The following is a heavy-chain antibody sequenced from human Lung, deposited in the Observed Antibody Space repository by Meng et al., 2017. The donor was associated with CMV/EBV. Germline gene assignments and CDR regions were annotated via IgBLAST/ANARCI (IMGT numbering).Heavy chain of an antibody. V-gene: IGHV4-38-2*02. CDR2: FYHTGST. Sequence: SXTLSLTCTVSGYSISSGNYWGWIRQPPGKGLEWIGSFYHTGSTSYNPSLKSRVTISLDTSKNQFSLKLTSVTAADTAVYYCARGWGAAFDYWGQGTLVTVSS. CDR1: GYSISSGNY. D-gene: IGHD1-26*01. CDR3: ARGWGAAFDY. J-gene: IGHJ4*02.